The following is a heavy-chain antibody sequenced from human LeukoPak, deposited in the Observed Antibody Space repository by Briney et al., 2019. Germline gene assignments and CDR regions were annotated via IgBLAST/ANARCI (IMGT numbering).Heavy chain of an antibody. CDR2: INHSGST. D-gene: IGHD1-26*01. CDR1: GGSFRGYY. V-gene: IGHV4-34*01. CDR3: ARLISGELLPPRGPRWYYFDY. J-gene: IGHJ4*02. Sequence: SETLSLTCAVYGGSFRGYYWSWIRQPPGKGLEWIGVINHSGSTNNNPSLKSRVTISVDTSKNQFSLKLSSVTAADTAVYYCARLISGELLPPRGPRWYYFDYWGQGTLVTVSS.